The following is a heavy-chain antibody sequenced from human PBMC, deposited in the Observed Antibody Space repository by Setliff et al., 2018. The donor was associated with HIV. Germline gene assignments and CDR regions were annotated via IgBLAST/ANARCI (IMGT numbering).Heavy chain of an antibody. CDR2: INSDGSST. Sequence: PSETLRLSCAASGFTFSSYWMHWVRQVPGKGLVWVSRINSDGSSTTYADFVKGRFTISRDNAKNTLYLQMNSLRAEDTAVYPCARARGGNSEWSYWGQGTLVTVSS. CDR1: GFTFSSYW. V-gene: IGHV3-74*03. D-gene: IGHD2-15*01. CDR3: ARARGGNSEWSY. J-gene: IGHJ4*02.